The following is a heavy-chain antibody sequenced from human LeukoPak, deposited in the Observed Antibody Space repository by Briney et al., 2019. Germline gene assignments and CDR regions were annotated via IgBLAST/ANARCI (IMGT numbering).Heavy chain of an antibody. CDR1: GFTFSSYS. CDR2: ISSSSSYI. V-gene: IGHV3-21*01. CDR3: ARDYSSSWYRRNWFDP. Sequence: GGSLRLSCAASGFTFSSYSMNWVRQAPGKELEWVSSISSSSSYIYYADSVKGRFTISRDNAKNSLYLQMNSLRAEDTAVYYCARDYSSSWYRRNWFDPWGQGTLVTVSS. J-gene: IGHJ5*02. D-gene: IGHD6-13*01.